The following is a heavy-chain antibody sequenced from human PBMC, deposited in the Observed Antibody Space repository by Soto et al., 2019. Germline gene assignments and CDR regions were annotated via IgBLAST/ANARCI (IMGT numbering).Heavy chain of an antibody. V-gene: IGHV4-34*02. J-gene: IGHJ6*02. Sequence: QVHLQQRGAGLLKPSETLSLNCVVSGESFSGYYWSWIRQTPGMGLEWIGEVDHRGSTTYNPSLKNRASISIDSSKNLFSLELTSVTAADTALYFCARYEYGNSLYGVDVWGRGTRVTVSS. CDR2: VDHRGST. CDR3: ARYEYGNSLYGVDV. CDR1: GESFSGYY. D-gene: IGHD1-7*01.